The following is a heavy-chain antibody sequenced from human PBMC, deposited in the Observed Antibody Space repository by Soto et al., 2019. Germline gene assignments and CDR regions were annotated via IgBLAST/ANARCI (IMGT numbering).Heavy chain of an antibody. Sequence: SETLSLTCAVYGGSFSGYYWSWIRQPPGKGLEWIGEINHSGSTNYNPSLKSRVTISVDTSKNQFSLKLSSVTAADTAVYYCARGGTGRHIVVVNAIVFDYWGQGTMVTVSS. V-gene: IGHV4-34*01. CDR2: INHSGST. D-gene: IGHD2-21*01. J-gene: IGHJ4*02. CDR1: GGSFSGYY. CDR3: ARGGTGRHIVVVNAIVFDY.